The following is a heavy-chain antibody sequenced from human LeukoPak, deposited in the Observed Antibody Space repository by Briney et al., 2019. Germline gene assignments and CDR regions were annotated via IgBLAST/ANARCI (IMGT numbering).Heavy chain of an antibody. D-gene: IGHD6-13*01. V-gene: IGHV2-70*11. J-gene: IGHJ5*02. Sequence: SGPTLVNPTQTLTLTCTLSGFSLSTRGMCVGWIRRPPGKALEWLARTDWDGDKHYRPSLKTRLTISKDTSKNQVVLTMTNMDPVDTATYYCARIVAAAGNGFDTWGQGTLVTVSS. CDR1: GFSLSTRGMC. CDR3: ARIVAAAGNGFDT. CDR2: TDWDGDK.